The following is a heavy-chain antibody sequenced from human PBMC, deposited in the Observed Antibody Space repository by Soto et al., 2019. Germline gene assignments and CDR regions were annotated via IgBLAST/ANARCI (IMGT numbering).Heavy chain of an antibody. J-gene: IGHJ6*02. CDR1: AVTFRSYV. CDR2: IIPMFGTT. Sequence: SSVKVSCKASAVTFRSYVISWVRQAPGQGLEWMGGIIPMFGTTNYAQNLQGRVTITADESTSTAYMELSSLRSDDTAVYYCARAVVVTGIQYYYNAMDAWGQ. CDR3: ARAVVVTGIQYYYNAMDA. D-gene: IGHD2-21*02. V-gene: IGHV1-69*13.